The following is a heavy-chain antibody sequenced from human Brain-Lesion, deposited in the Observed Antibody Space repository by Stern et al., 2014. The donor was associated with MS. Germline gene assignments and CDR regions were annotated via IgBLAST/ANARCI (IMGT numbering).Heavy chain of an antibody. CDR2: IFNSGST. CDR1: GGSISSGGYY. J-gene: IGHJ6*02. D-gene: IGHD2-2*01. CDR3: ARGRVVPGFQYYATDV. Sequence: QVQLQESGPGLVKPSQTLSLSCTVSGGSISSGGYYWSWIRQPAGKGLEWIGRIFNSGSTSYNPPLKSRVTLLINTTKNQFSLRLNSMTAADTAVYYCARGRVVPGFQYYATDVWGQGTTVIVSS. V-gene: IGHV4-61*02.